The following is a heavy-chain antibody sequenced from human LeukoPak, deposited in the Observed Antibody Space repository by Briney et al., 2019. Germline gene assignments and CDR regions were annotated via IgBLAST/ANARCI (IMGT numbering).Heavy chain of an antibody. J-gene: IGHJ6*02. CDR3: ARVRATYSSNFYYYYYGMDV. CDR2: INHSGST. V-gene: IGHV4-34*01. D-gene: IGHD6-13*01. Sequence: SETLSLTCAVYGGSFSAYYWGWIRQPPGKGLEWIGEINHSGSTNYNPSLKSRITISVDTSKKQFSLKLTSVTAADTAVYYCARVRATYSSNFYYYYYGMDVWGQGTTVTVSS. CDR1: GGSFSAYY.